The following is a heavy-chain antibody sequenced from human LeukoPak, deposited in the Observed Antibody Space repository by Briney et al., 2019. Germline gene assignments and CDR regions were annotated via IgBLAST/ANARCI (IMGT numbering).Heavy chain of an antibody. V-gene: IGHV3-21*01. Sequence: PGGSLRLSCAASGFTFSSYSMNWVRQAPGKGLEWVSSISSSSSYIYYADSVKGRFTISRDNAKNSLYLQMNSLRAEDTAAYYCAKDVGKWESLHFFDYWGQGTLVTVSS. J-gene: IGHJ4*02. CDR3: AKDVGKWESLHFFDY. CDR1: GFTFSSYS. D-gene: IGHD1-26*01. CDR2: ISSSSSYI.